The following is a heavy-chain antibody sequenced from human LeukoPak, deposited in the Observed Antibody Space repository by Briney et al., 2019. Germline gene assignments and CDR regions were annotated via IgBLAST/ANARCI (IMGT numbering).Heavy chain of an antibody. V-gene: IGHV4-4*02. J-gene: IGHJ4*02. Sequence: KPSETLSLTCTVSGGSISSGGYWSWLRQPPGKGLEWIGQIYYIGSTNYNPSLESRVIMSLDKSTNQLSLRFNSVTAADTAVYYCARHGSYSLAFWGQGALVTVSS. D-gene: IGHD1-26*01. CDR2: IYYIGST. CDR3: ARHGSYSLAF. CDR1: GGSISSGGY.